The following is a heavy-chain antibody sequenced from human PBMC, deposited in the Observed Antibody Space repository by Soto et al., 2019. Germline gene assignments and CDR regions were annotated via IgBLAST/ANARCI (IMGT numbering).Heavy chain of an antibody. Sequence: ASVKVSCKSSGYTYRSHGISWVRQAPGQGLEWMGWISAHNGNTNYAERFQDRVTMTIDTSTNTASMELRSLRSDDTAVYYCAGRAVAGTGDWFDPWGQGTLVTVSS. V-gene: IGHV1-18*01. CDR3: AGRAVAGTGDWFDP. J-gene: IGHJ5*02. CDR2: ISAHNGNT. CDR1: GYTYRSHG. D-gene: IGHD6-19*01.